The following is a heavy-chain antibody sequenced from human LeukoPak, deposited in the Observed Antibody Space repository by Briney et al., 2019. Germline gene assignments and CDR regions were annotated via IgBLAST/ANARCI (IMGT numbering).Heavy chain of an antibody. CDR3: TRSGLTGMRKYTRPDYYYYGMDV. Sequence: SETLSLTCTVSGGSFSGYLWSWLRQPPGKGLEWIGEINYNGEITNYNPSLKSRLTMSVDTPKNHLSLRLSSVTAADTAVYYCTRSGLTGMRKYTRPDYYYYGMDVWGQGTAVTVSS. CDR1: GGSFSGYL. D-gene: IGHD1-14*01. J-gene: IGHJ6*02. V-gene: IGHV4-34*01. CDR2: INYNGEIT.